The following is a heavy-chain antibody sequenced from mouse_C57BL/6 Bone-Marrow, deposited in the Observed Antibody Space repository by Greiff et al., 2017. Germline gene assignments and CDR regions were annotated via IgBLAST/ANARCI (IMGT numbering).Heavy chain of an antibody. CDR1: GFTFSSYG. CDR3: ASPNYGSSSFAY. J-gene: IGHJ3*01. Sequence: EVHLVESGGDLVKPGGSLKLSCAASGFTFSSYGMSWVRQTPDKRLEWVATISSGGSYTYYPDSVKGRFTISRDNAKNTLYLQMSSLKSEDTAMYYCASPNYGSSSFAYWGQGTLVTVSA. D-gene: IGHD1-1*01. V-gene: IGHV5-6*01. CDR2: ISSGGSYT.